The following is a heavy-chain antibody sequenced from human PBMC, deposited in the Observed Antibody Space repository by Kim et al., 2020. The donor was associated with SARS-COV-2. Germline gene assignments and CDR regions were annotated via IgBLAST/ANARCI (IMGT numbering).Heavy chain of an antibody. J-gene: IGHJ4*02. Sequence: TRYSPSFQGQVTISADKSISTAYLQWSSLKASDTAMYYCARQGTAMDTDYWGQGTLVTVSS. V-gene: IGHV5-51*01. CDR2: T. D-gene: IGHD5-18*01. CDR3: ARQGTAMDTDY.